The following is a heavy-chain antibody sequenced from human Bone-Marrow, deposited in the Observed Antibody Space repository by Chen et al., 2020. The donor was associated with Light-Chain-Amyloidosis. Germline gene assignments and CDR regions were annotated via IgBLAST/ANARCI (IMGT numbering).Heavy chain of an antibody. Sequence: QVQLQESGPGLVKPSQTLSLTCTVSGGSIRSGDYYWSWLRQPPGKGLQWIGYISHSGSINHNPSLNGRVTMSVDTSRNQFSLKLTSVTAADTAVYYCAREVAAIYNFYMDVWGKGTTVIVSS. CDR3: AREVAAIYNFYMDV. J-gene: IGHJ6*03. CDR1: GGSIRSGDYY. CDR2: ISHSGSI. D-gene: IGHD6-25*01. V-gene: IGHV4-30-4*01.